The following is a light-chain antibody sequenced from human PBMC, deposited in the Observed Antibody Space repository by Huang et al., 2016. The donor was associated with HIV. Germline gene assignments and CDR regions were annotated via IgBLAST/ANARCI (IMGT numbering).Light chain of an antibody. Sequence: EIVLTQSPGTLSLSPGERAIFSCRASQSVSSSFLAWYQQKPGQAPRLLISGASSRATGIPDRFSGSGSGTDFTLTISSLEPEDFAVYYCQHYGSSPLTFGGGTKVEIK. V-gene: IGKV3-20*01. CDR1: QSVSSSF. CDR3: QHYGSSPLT. J-gene: IGKJ4*01. CDR2: GAS.